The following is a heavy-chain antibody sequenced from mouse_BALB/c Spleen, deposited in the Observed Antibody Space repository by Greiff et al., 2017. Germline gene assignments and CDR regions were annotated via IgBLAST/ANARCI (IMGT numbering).Heavy chain of an antibody. V-gene: IGHV5-6*01. J-gene: IGHJ3*01. CDR2: ISSGGSYT. CDR1: GFTFSSYG. Sequence: EVMLVESGGDLVKPGGSLKLSCAASGFTFSSYGMSWVRQTPDKRLEWVASISSGGSYTYYPDSVKGRFTISRDNAKNTLYLQMSSLKSEDTAMYYCARDETWIDYWGQGTLVTVSA. CDR3: ARDETWIDY.